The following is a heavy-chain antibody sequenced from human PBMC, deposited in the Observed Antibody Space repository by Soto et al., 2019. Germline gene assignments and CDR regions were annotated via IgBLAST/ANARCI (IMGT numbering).Heavy chain of an antibody. J-gene: IGHJ3*02. V-gene: IGHV1-69*01. D-gene: IGHD1-20*01. CDR3: AREDSITGTTPQQSDAFDI. CDR2: IIPIFGTA. Sequence: GASVKVSCKASGGTFSSYAISWVRQAPGQGLEWMGGIIPIFGTANYAQKFQGRVTITADESTSTAYMELSSLRSEDTAVYYCAREDSITGTTPQQSDAFDIWGQGTMVNVSS. CDR1: GGTFSSYA.